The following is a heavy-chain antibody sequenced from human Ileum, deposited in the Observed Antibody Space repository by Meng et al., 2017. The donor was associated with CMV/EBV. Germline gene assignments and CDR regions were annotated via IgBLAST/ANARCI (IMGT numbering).Heavy chain of an antibody. J-gene: IGHJ3*02. CDR2: IRDDGNEE. Sequence: GGSLRLSCAASGFTFSSYTMNWVRQAPGKGLEWVANIRDDGNEEYYLDSVKGRFTISRDNGRNSLYLQMNSLRAEDTAMYYCAREVFPGTGGFDIWGQGTMVTVSS. D-gene: IGHD2-8*02. CDR1: GFTFSSYT. V-gene: IGHV3-7*01. CDR3: AREVFPGTGGFDI.